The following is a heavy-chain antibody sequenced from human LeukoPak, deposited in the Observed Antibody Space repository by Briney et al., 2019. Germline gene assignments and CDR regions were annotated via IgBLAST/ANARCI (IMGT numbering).Heavy chain of an antibody. Sequence: PSKTLSLTCTVSGGSISSSSYYWGWIRQPPGKGLEWIGSIYYSGSTYHNPSLKSRVTISVDTSKNQFSLKLSSVTAADTAVYYCARPLHSGSYYGYYYYMDVWGKGTTVTVSS. CDR1: GGSISSSSYY. J-gene: IGHJ6*03. CDR2: IYYSGST. D-gene: IGHD1-26*01. V-gene: IGHV4-39*01. CDR3: ARPLHSGSYYGYYYYMDV.